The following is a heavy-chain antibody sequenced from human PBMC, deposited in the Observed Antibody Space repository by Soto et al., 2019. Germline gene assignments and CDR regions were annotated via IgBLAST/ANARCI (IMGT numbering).Heavy chain of an antibody. Sequence: ASVKVXCKASGYTFTSYGISWVRQAPGQGLEWMGWISAYNGNTNYAQKLQGRVTMTTDTSTSTAYMELRSLRSDDTAVYYCARDCISTSCYGRFDPWGQGTLVTVSS. V-gene: IGHV1-18*01. CDR3: ARDCISTSCYGRFDP. J-gene: IGHJ5*02. D-gene: IGHD2-2*01. CDR1: GYTFTSYG. CDR2: ISAYNGNT.